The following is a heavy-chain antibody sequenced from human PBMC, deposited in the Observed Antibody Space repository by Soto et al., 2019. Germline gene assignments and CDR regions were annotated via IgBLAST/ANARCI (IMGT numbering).Heavy chain of an antibody. CDR3: AHLREDVVVVPEEHYYYYYMDV. V-gene: IGHV2-5*02. D-gene: IGHD2-2*01. CDR1: GFSLSTSGVG. CDR2: IYWDDDK. J-gene: IGHJ6*03. Sequence: VSGPTLVNPTQTLTLTCTFSGFSLSTSGVGVAWIRQPPGKALEWLALIYWDDDKRYSPSLKSRLIITKDTSKNQVVLTMTNMDPVDTATYYCAHLREDVVVVPEEHYYYYYMDVWGKGTTVTVSS.